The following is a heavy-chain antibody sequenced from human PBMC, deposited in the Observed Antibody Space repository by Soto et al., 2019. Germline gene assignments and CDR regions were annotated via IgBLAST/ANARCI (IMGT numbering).Heavy chain of an antibody. V-gene: IGHV1-2*04. Sequence: ASVKVSCKASGYTFTGYYMHWVRQAPGQGLEWMGWINPNSGGTNYAQKFQGWVTMTRDTSISTAYMELSRLRSDDTAVYYCARDQSGSSPSVVDYWGKGTLVTVPQ. CDR1: GYTFTGYY. CDR2: INPNSGGT. J-gene: IGHJ4*02. CDR3: ARDQSGSSPSVVDY. D-gene: IGHD1-26*01.